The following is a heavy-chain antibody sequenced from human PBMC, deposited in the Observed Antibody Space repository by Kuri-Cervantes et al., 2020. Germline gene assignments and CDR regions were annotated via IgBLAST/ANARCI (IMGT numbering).Heavy chain of an antibody. D-gene: IGHD1-1*01. Sequence: GGSLRLSCAASGFTFSSYEMNWVRQAPGKGLMWVSYISSSGSTIYYADSVKGRFTISRDNAKNTLYLQMNSLRAEDTAVYYCARGTRRNWNYVGYWGQGTLVTVSS. V-gene: IGHV3-48*03. CDR1: GFTFSSYE. CDR2: ISSSGSTI. CDR3: ARGTRRNWNYVGY. J-gene: IGHJ4*02.